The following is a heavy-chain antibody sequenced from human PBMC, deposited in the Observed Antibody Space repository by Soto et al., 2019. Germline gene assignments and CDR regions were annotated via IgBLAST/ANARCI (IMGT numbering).Heavy chain of an antibody. CDR2: ISGSGGST. J-gene: IGHJ4*02. CDR1: GFPFSTYA. Sequence: PGGSLRLSCEASGFPFSTYAMTWVRQAPGKGLEWVSAISGSGGSTYYADSVKGRFTISRDNSKNTLYLQMNSLRAEDTAVYYCAKDLVLMVYATNPSFDYWGQGTLVTVLL. V-gene: IGHV3-23*01. D-gene: IGHD2-8*01. CDR3: AKDLVLMVYATNPSFDY.